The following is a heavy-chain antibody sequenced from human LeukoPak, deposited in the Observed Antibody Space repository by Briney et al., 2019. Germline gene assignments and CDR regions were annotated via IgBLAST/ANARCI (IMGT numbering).Heavy chain of an antibody. Sequence: APVKVSCKASGYTFTSYYMHWVRQAPGQRLEWMGWINAGNGNTRYSQKFQGRVTNTRDTSASTAYMELSSLRSEDTAVYYCARGEVGYCSSTSCYTEDWFDPWGQGTLVTVSS. D-gene: IGHD2-2*02. J-gene: IGHJ5*02. V-gene: IGHV1-3*01. CDR3: ARGEVGYCSSTSCYTEDWFDP. CDR2: INAGNGNT. CDR1: GYTFTSYY.